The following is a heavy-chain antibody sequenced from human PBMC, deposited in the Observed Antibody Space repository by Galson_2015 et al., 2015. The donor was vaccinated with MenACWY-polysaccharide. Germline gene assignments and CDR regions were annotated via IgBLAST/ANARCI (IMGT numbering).Heavy chain of an antibody. J-gene: IGHJ4*02. V-gene: IGHV3-7*01. Sequence: SLRLSCAVSGFTFKNYWMSWVRQAPGKGLEWVANIKKDGSEKYCVDSVKGRFTISRDNGRSSLSLQLNSLRAEDTAVYYCARDASPLGRYFDSKGWDYWGQGSLVTVSS. D-gene: IGHD3-9*01. CDR3: ARDASPLGRYFDSKGWDY. CDR1: GFTFKNYW. CDR2: IKKDGSEK.